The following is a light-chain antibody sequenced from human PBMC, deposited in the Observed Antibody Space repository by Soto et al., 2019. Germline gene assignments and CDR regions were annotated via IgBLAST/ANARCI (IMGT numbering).Light chain of an antibody. CDR1: QSICPS. V-gene: IGKV1-39*01. CDR3: QQSSSTPVS. Sequence: DSQAPKSPSTLSASVGDRVTITCRTSQSICPSLNWYQQKSGKDPKPRIYGESTLRRGVTSRCSGSGSGTDFSLTISFLQPKDSATYYCQQSSSTPVSFGQGTRV. CDR2: GES. J-gene: IGKJ1*01.